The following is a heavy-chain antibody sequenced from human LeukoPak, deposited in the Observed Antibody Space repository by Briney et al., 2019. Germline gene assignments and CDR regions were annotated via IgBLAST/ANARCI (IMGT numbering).Heavy chain of an antibody. D-gene: IGHD6-13*01. V-gene: IGHV4-61*05. CDR1: GGSISSSSYY. CDR3: ARQGYSSSWPEGYFDL. J-gene: IGHJ2*01. CDR2: VYYSGTTST. Sequence: SETLSLTCTVSGGSISSSSYYWSWIRQPPGKPLEWIGYVYYSGTTSTNYNPSLKSRVTISVDTSKNQFSLKLSSVTAADTAVYYCARQGYSSSWPEGYFDLWGRGTLVTVSS.